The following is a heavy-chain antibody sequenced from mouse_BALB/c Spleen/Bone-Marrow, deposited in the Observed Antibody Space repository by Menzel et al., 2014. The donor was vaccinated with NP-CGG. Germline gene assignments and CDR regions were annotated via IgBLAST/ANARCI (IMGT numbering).Heavy chain of an antibody. CDR1: GYTFTEYT. V-gene: IGHV1-18*01. J-gene: IGHJ4*01. CDR3: ARKDYGYNYVMDY. D-gene: IGHD1-2*01. CDR2: VNPNNGGT. Sequence: EVKLMESGPGLVKPGASVKISCKTSGYTFTEYTMHWVKQSHGKSLEWIGGVNPNNGGTIYNQKFKGKATLTVDKSSSTAYMELRSLTSEDSAVYYCARKDYGYNYVMDYWGQGTSVTVSS.